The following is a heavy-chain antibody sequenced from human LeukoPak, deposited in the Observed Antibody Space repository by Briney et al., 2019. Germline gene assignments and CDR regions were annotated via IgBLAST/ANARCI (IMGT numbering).Heavy chain of an antibody. V-gene: IGHV3-23*01. CDR2: ISGSGGST. CDR1: GFTFSSYD. CDR3: ARDEDFDY. J-gene: IGHJ4*02. Sequence: GGSLRLSCVVSGFTFSSYDMSWVRQAARKGLEWVSAISGSGGSTYYADSVKGRFSISRDNSKNTLYLQMNSLRPENTAVYYCARDEDFDYWGQGTLVTVSS.